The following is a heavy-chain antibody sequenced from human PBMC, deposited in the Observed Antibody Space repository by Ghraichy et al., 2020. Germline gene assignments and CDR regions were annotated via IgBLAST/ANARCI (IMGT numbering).Heavy chain of an antibody. CDR2: INTDGTNT. V-gene: IGHV3-74*01. D-gene: IGHD3-16*01. Sequence: GGSLRLSCAASGFIFRTSWMHWVRQAPGMGLVWVSRINTDGTNTDYADSVKGRFTISRDNAKNTLYLQMNSLRTDDTAFYYCANFGDGLGAEAPRDYWGQGTLVTISS. CDR1: GFIFRTSW. J-gene: IGHJ4*02. CDR3: ANFGDGLGAEAPRDY.